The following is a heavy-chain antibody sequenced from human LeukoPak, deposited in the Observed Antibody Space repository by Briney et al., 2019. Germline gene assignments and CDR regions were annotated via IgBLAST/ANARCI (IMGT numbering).Heavy chain of an antibody. D-gene: IGHD5-18*01. CDR2: IDPNSDNI. J-gene: IGHJ4*02. Sequence: GASVKVSCKASGYTFTGCFIHYVRQAPGQGLEWMGWIDPNSDNIRYSETFKDRVTMTRDTSTNTAYMELSWLRPDDTAVYYCARSAYNYGYVYFDHWGQGTLVIVS. CDR3: ARSAYNYGYVYFDH. CDR1: GYTFTGCF. V-gene: IGHV1-2*02.